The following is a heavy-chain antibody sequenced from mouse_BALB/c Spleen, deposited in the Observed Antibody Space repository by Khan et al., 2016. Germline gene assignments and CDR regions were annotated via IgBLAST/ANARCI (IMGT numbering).Heavy chain of an antibody. CDR1: GYTFTSYW. CDR3: ASSGNYGSHDY. J-gene: IGHJ2*01. CDR2: INPSTGYT. Sequence: QVQLQQSGAELAKPGASVKMSCKASGYTFTSYWMHWVKQRPGQGLEWIGYINPSTGYTEYNQKFKDKATLTADKSSSTAYMQLSSLTSEDSAVYYCASSGNYGSHDYWGQGTTLTVSS. V-gene: IGHV1-7*01. D-gene: IGHD1-1*01.